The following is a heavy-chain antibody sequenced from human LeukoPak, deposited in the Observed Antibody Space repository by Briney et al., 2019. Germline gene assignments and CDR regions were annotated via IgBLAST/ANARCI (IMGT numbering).Heavy chain of an antibody. V-gene: IGHV4-4*02. CDR3: TRESGAFSPFGF. J-gene: IGHJ4*02. Sequence: PSGTLSLTCGVSGGSIITTNWWSWVRQPPGKGLEWIGEVHLNGATNYNPSLESRVSMSIDKSKDQLSLKLSSVTAADTATYYCTRESGAFSPFGFWGQGTLVTVSS. D-gene: IGHD1-26*01. CDR1: GGSIITTNW. CDR2: VHLNGAT.